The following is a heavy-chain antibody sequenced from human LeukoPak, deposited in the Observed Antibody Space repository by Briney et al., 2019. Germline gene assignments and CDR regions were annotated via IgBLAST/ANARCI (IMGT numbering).Heavy chain of an antibody. CDR1: GGSLSSYY. J-gene: IGHJ4*02. V-gene: IGHV4-59*01. CDR2: IYYSGST. Sequence: SETLSLTCTVSGGSLSSYYWSWIRQPPGTGLEWIGYIYYSGSTNYNPSLKSRVTISVDTSKNQFSLKLSSVTAADTAVYYCARDLRLEGYFDYWGQGTLVTVSS. CDR3: ARDLRLEGYFDY.